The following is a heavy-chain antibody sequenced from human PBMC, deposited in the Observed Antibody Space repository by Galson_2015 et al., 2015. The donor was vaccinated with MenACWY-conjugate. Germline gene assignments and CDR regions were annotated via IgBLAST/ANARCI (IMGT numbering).Heavy chain of an antibody. CDR3: ARVIDSGWIGDSYYHGMDV. Sequence: CAISGDSVSSNSAAWNWIRQSPSRGLEWLGRTYYRSKWYNDYAVSVKSRITINPDTSKNQFSLQLNSVTPEDTAVYYCARVIDSGWIGDSYYHGMDVWGQGTTVTVSS. CDR2: TYYRSKWYN. D-gene: IGHD6-19*01. V-gene: IGHV6-1*01. CDR1: GDSVSSNSAA. J-gene: IGHJ6*02.